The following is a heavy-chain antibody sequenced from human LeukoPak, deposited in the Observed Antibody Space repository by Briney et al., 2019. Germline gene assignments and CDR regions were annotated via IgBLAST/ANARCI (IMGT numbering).Heavy chain of an antibody. CDR3: AKAKWVGATEYYFDY. Sequence: GGSLRLSCAASGFTFSSYAMSWVRQAPGRGLEWVSAISGSGGSTYYADSVKGRFTISRDNSKNTLYLQMNSLRAEDTAVYYCAKAKWVGATEYYFDYWGQGTLVTVSS. J-gene: IGHJ4*02. CDR2: ISGSGGST. CDR1: GFTFSSYA. D-gene: IGHD1-26*01. V-gene: IGHV3-23*01.